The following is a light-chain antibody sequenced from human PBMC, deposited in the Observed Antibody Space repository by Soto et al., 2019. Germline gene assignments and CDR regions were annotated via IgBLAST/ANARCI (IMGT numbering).Light chain of an antibody. CDR1: QGVGGW. V-gene: IGKV1-12*01. J-gene: IGKJ3*01. CDR2: ATS. CDR3: QPTHSLPLS. Sequence: IQMTQSPSSVSASVGDRVTMTCRASQGVGGWLAWYQQKPGKVPKLLIFATSSLHSGVPSRCSGSGSGTDFTLSIRSLQPKDFATYYCQPTHSLPLSFGPGNKVDIK.